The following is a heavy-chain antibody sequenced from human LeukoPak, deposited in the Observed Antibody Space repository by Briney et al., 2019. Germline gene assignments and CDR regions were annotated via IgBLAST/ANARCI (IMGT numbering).Heavy chain of an antibody. CDR1: GGSFSGYY. Sequence: PSETLSLTCAVYGGSFSGYYWSWIRQPPGKGLEWIGEINHSGSTNYNPSLKSRVTISVDTSKNQFSLKLSSVTAADTAVYYCARQIAVAGRRVFDYWGQGTLVTVSS. V-gene: IGHV4-34*01. CDR3: ARQIAVAGRRVFDY. D-gene: IGHD6-19*01. CDR2: INHSGST. J-gene: IGHJ4*02.